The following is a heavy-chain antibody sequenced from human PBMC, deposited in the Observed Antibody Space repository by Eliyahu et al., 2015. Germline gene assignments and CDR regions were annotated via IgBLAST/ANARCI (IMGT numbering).Heavy chain of an antibody. D-gene: IGHD2-15*01. CDR3: ARDSVVAATWVFDY. Sequence: QVQLVQSGAEVKXPGSSVKVXCKASGXTFXSYAIXWVRQAPGQGLEWMGGIIPIFGTANYAQKFQGRVTITADKSTSTAYMELSSLRSEDTAVYYCARDSVVAATWVFDYWGQGTLVTVSS. CDR1: GXTFXSYA. V-gene: IGHV1-69*06. CDR2: IIPIFGTA. J-gene: IGHJ4*02.